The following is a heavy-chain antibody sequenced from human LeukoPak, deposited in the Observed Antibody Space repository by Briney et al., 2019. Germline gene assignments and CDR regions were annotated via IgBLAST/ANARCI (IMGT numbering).Heavy chain of an antibody. V-gene: IGHV1-46*01. J-gene: IGHJ4*02. CDR3: ARVLSDYSSGWYYFDY. CDR2: INPSGGST. D-gene: IGHD6-19*01. CDR1: GYTFTSYY. Sequence: ASVKVSCKASGYTFTSYYMHWVRQAPGQGLEWMGIINPSGGSTSYAQKFQGRVTMTRDMSTSTVYMELSSLRSEDTAVYYCARVLSDYSSGWYYFDYWGQGTLVTVSS.